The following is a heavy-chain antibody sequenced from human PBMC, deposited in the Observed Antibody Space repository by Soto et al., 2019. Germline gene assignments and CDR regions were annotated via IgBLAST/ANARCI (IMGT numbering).Heavy chain of an antibody. V-gene: IGHV1-69*12. J-gene: IGHJ5*02. CDR1: GGTFGNSA. Sequence: QVQLVQSGAEVKKPGSSVNVSCKTSGGTFGNSAVTWVRQAPGQGLEWLGGIVPMFGTANYAQKFQGRVTITADESTITAYMERNSLKTDETAVYYCARDGDPQSAFWSGPLGGGRFDPWGQGTLVTVSS. CDR3: ARDGDPQSAFWSGPLGGGRFDP. CDR2: IVPMFGTA. D-gene: IGHD3-3*01.